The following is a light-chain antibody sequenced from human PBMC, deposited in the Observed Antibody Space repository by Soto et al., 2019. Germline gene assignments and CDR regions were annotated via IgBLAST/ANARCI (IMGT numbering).Light chain of an antibody. CDR1: QGISSY. Sequence: DIQLTQSPSFLSASVGDRVAITCRASQGISSYLAWYQQKPGKAPKLLIYAASTLQSGVPSRFSGSGSGTDFTLTISCLQSEDFATYYCQQYYSYPQLTFGGGTKVDIK. CDR3: QQYYSYPQLT. V-gene: IGKV1-9*01. J-gene: IGKJ4*01. CDR2: AAS.